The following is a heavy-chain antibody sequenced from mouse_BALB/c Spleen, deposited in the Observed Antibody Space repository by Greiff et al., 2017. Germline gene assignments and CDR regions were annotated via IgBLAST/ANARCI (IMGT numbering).Heavy chain of an antibody. CDR2: INPGSGGT. D-gene: IGHD2-14*01. J-gene: IGHJ4*01. CDR3: AREGVRYDGLDYAMDY. V-gene: IGHV1-54*01. CDR1: GYAFTNYL. Sequence: QVHVKQSGAELVRPGTSVKVSCKASGYAFTNYLIEWVKQRPGQGLEWIGVINPGSGGTNYNEKFKGKATLTADKSSSTAYMQLSSLTSDDSAVYFCAREGVRYDGLDYAMDYWGQGTSVTVSS.